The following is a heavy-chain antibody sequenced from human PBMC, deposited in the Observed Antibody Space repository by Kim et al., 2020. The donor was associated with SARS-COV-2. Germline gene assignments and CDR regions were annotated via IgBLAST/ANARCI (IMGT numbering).Heavy chain of an antibody. CDR3: ARGVYYGSGSYYAYYYYGMDV. V-gene: IGHV1-69*13. J-gene: IGHJ6*02. CDR1: GGTFSSYA. D-gene: IGHD3-10*01. CDR2: IIPIFGTA. Sequence: SVKVSCKASGGTFSSYAISWVRQAPGQGLEWMGGIIPIFGTANYAQKFQGRVTITADESTSTAYMELSSLRSEDTAVYYCARGVYYGSGSYYAYYYYGMDVWGQGTTVTVSS.